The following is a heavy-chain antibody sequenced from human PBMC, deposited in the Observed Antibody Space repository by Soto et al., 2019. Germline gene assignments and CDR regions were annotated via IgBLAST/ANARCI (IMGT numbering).Heavy chain of an antibody. V-gene: IGHV3-23*01. Sequence: GGSLRLSCAASGFTFSTFAMSWVRQAPGKGLEWVSGILGRGDTYYKESVRGRFTVSRDNSKNTLRSVTAADTAVYYCARSHIVPRLFMYPFESWGQGTQVTVSS. J-gene: IGHJ4*02. CDR3: ARSHIVPRLFMYPFES. D-gene: IGHD5-12*01. CDR2: ILGRGDT. CDR1: GFTFSTFA.